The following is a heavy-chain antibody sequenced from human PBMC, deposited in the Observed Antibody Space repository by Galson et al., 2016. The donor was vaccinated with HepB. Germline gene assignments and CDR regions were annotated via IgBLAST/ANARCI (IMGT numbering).Heavy chain of an antibody. Sequence: SLRLSCAASGFTVSSNYMSWVRQAPGKGLEWVSVIYSGGSTYYADFVRGRFTISRDESRNTVFLQMDSLRVEDTAVYFCARGTGYQLLFDYWGQGVLVTVSS. J-gene: IGHJ4*02. D-gene: IGHD2-2*01. CDR2: IYSGGST. CDR3: ARGTGYQLLFDY. V-gene: IGHV3-53*03. CDR1: GFTVSSNY.